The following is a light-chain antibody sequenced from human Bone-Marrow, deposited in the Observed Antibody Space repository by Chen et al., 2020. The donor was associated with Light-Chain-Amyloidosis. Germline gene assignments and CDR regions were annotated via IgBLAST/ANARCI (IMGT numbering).Light chain of an antibody. V-gene: IGLV10-54*01. J-gene: IGLJ3*02. CDR1: SNNVGYQG. Sequence: QAGLTQPPSVSKGLRQTATLTCTGDSNNVGYQGAAWLQQHQGHPPRPLSYRNNNRPSGISERLSASRSGNTASLTITELQPEDEADYYCSAWDSSLSAWVFGGGTKLTVL. CDR2: RNN. CDR3: SAWDSSLSAWV.